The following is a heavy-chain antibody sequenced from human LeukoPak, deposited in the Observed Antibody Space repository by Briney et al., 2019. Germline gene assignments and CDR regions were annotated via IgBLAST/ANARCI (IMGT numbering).Heavy chain of an antibody. J-gene: IGHJ6*03. Sequence: PGGSLRLSCAASGFTFSSYSMNWVRQAPGKGLEWVSSISGSSSYIYYADSVKGRFTISRDNAKNSLYLQMNSLRAEDTAVYYCARNWGSYLTNYYYYYMDVWGKGTTVTVSS. CDR1: GFTFSSYS. CDR2: ISGSSSYI. CDR3: ARNWGSYLTNYYYYYMDV. V-gene: IGHV3-21*01. D-gene: IGHD7-27*01.